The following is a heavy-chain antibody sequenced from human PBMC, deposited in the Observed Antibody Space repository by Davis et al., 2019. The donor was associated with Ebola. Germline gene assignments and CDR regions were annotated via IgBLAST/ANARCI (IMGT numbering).Heavy chain of an antibody. CDR3: ARTSIVGTTTTASDI. D-gene: IGHD1-26*01. Sequence: ASVKVSCKASGYTFSSYVMHWVRQAPGQRLEWMGWISAYNDNTNYAQKVQGRVTMTTDTSTGTAYLDLRSLRSDDTAVYFCARTSIVGTTTTASDIWGQGTLVTVSS. J-gene: IGHJ3*02. CDR2: ISAYNDNT. V-gene: IGHV1-18*01. CDR1: GYTFSSYV.